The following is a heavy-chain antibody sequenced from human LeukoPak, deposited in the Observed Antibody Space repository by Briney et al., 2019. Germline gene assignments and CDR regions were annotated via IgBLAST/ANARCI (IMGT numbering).Heavy chain of an antibody. J-gene: IGHJ4*02. CDR1: GFTFSAFA. Sequence: PGGSLRLSCITSGFTFSAFAMSWVRQAPGKGLEWVSAIRSSADATYHADSVKGRFTISRDNSRNTLYLQMSSLRAEDTAVYYCAKGHFDNWYYFDYWGQGALVTVSS. D-gene: IGHD1-1*01. CDR3: AKGHFDNWYYFDY. CDR2: IRSSADAT. V-gene: IGHV3-23*01.